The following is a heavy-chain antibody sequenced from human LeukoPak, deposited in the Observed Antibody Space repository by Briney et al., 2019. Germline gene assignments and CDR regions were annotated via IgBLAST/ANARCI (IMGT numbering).Heavy chain of an antibody. V-gene: IGHV5-51*04. CDR3: AKFHATWYGDT. J-gene: IGHJ4*02. Sequence: GESLKISCQGSGYNFATYWIVWVRQMPGKGPEWMGIIYPGNSHTRYSPSFQGQVTISADTPISTAYLHWSSLQSSDTAMYYCAKFHATWYGDTWGQGTLVTVSS. CDR1: GYNFATYW. CDR2: IYPGNSHT. D-gene: IGHD6-13*01.